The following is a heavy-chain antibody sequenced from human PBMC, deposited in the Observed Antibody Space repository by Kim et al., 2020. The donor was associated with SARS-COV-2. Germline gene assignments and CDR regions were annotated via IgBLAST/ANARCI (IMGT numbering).Heavy chain of an antibody. J-gene: IGHJ4*02. D-gene: IGHD5-12*01. Sequence: SGKGRFTISRDNAKNSLYLQMNSLGAEDTALYYCAKDIGIEMATITGAFDYWGQGTLVTVSS. V-gene: IGHV3-9*01. CDR3: AKDIGIEMATITGAFDY.